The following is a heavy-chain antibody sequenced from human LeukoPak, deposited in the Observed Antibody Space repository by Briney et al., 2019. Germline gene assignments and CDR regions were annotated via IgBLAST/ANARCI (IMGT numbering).Heavy chain of an antibody. CDR3: AKDRDSGWYTFYY. CDR1: GFTFSSYA. CDR2: ISASGGST. J-gene: IGHJ4*02. D-gene: IGHD6-19*01. V-gene: IGHV3-23*01. Sequence: GRSLRLSCAASGFTFSSYAMSWVRQAPGKGLEWVSTISASGGSTYYADSVKGRFTISRDNSKNTLYLQMNSLRAEDTAVYYCAKDRDSGWYTFYYWGQGTLVTVSS.